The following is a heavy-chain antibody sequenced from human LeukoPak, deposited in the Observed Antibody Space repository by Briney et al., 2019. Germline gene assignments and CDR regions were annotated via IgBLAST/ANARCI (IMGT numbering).Heavy chain of an antibody. CDR3: AGGRQQLVL. J-gene: IGHJ4*02. CDR2: ISAYNGNT. CDR1: GYTFTSYG. V-gene: IGHV1-18*01. Sequence: ASVKVSCKASGYTFTSYGISWVRQAPGQGLEWMGWISAYNGNTNYAQKLQGRVTMTRDTSISTAYMELSRLRSDDTAVYYCAGGRQQLVLWGQGTLVTVSS. D-gene: IGHD6-13*01.